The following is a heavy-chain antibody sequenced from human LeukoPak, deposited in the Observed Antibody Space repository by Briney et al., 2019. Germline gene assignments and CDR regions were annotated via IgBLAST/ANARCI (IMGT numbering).Heavy chain of an antibody. J-gene: IGHJ4*02. V-gene: IGHV4-59*01. D-gene: IGHD4-17*01. CDR3: ARVKSTVTQGYFDY. CDR2: IYYSGST. CDR1: GGSISSYY. Sequence: SETLSLTCTVSGGSISSYYWSWIRQPXXXXXXXXGYIYYSGSTNYNPSLKSRVTISVDTSKNQFSLKLSSVTAADTAVYYCARVKSTVTQGYFDYWGQGTLVTVSS.